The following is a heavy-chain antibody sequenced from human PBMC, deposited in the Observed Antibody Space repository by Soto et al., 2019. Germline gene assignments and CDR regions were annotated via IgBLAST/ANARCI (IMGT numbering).Heavy chain of an antibody. CDR2: VYSGGST. V-gene: IGHV3-66*01. CDR3: AGGGTYTSAFFY. D-gene: IGHD3-16*01. Sequence: EVPLVESGGGLVQPGGSLRLSCAASGFTVSSKYMSWVRQAPGKGLEWVSVVYSGGSTNNADSVKGRFTISRENSKNTLFLQMESLRAEDTAVYYCAGGGTYTSAFFYWGQGTLVTVSS. CDR1: GFTVSSKY. J-gene: IGHJ4*02.